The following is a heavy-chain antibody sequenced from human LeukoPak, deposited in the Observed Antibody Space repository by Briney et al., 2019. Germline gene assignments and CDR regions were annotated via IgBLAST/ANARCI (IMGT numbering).Heavy chain of an antibody. CDR1: GGSISSSSYY. V-gene: IGHV4-39*07. CDR3: ARAVYDSSGYCMFDY. Sequence: SETLSLTCTVSGGSISSSSYYWGWIRQPPGKGLEWIGSIYYSGSTYYNPSLKSRVTISVDTSKNQFSLKLSSVTAADTAVYYCARAVYDSSGYCMFDYWGQGTLVTVSS. CDR2: IYYSGST. J-gene: IGHJ4*02. D-gene: IGHD3-22*01.